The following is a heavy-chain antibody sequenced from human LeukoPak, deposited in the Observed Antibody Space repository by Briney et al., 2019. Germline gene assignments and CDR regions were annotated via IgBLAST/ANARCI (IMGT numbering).Heavy chain of an antibody. Sequence: PSETLSLTCTVSGGSISSGSYYWSWIRQPAGKGLEWIGRIYTSGSTNYNPSLKSRVTISVDTSKNQFSLKLSSVTAADTAVYYCARLPHIAVGASDIWGQGTMVTVFS. D-gene: IGHD6-19*01. J-gene: IGHJ3*02. CDR3: ARLPHIAVGASDI. V-gene: IGHV4-61*02. CDR2: IYTSGST. CDR1: GGSISSGSYY.